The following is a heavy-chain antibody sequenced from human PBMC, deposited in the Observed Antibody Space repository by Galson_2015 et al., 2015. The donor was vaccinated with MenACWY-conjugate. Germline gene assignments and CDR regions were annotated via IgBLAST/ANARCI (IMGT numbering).Heavy chain of an antibody. V-gene: IGHV4-61*08. CDR2: IYDSGTT. J-gene: IGHJ4*02. D-gene: IGHD2/OR15-2a*01. Sequence: ATLSLTCTVSGGSASSSGYYWPWIRRPRGKGLEWIGLIYDSGTTKYNPSLKGRVTISLDTAKNQVSLKLSSATAADTAVYYCAREFSYWGQGTLVTVSS. CDR1: GGSASSSGYY. CDR3: AREFSY.